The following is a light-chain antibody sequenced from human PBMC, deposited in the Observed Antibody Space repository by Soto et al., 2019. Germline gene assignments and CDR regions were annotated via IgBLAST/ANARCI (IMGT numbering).Light chain of an antibody. Sequence: EIVTTQSPATLSVSPGERATLSCRASQSVSSNLAWYQQKPGQAPRLLIYGASTRATGFPARFSGSRSGTEFTLTISSLQSEDFAIYYCQHYDNWPITFGQGTRLEI. CDR1: QSVSSN. V-gene: IGKV3-15*01. J-gene: IGKJ5*01. CDR3: QHYDNWPIT. CDR2: GAS.